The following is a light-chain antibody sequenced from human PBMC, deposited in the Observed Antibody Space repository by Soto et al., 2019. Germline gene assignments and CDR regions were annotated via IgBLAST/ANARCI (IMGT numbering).Light chain of an antibody. Sequence: DIVMTQSPLSLPVTPGEAASISCRSSQSVLNSDGYNRMDWYLQKPGRSPQLLIYLGSNRASGVPDRFSGSGSDTDFTLTISRLEAEDVGVYYCMQALQTPWTFGQGTKVEIK. V-gene: IGKV2-28*01. J-gene: IGKJ1*01. CDR1: QSVLNSDGYNR. CDR2: LGS. CDR3: MQALQTPWT.